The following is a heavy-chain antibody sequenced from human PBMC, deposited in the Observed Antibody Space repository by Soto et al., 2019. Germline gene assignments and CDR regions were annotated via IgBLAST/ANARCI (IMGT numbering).Heavy chain of an antibody. J-gene: IGHJ5*02. V-gene: IGHV4-59*12. D-gene: IGHD7-27*01. CDR2: IYYSGKT. CDR1: GGSISSYY. CDR3: ARVPGP. Sequence: SETLSLTCTVSGGSISSYYWSWIRQPPGKGLEWIGYIYYSGKTYYNPSLKSRVTISVDTSKNQFSLKLSSVTAADTAVYYCARVPGPWGQGTLVTVSS.